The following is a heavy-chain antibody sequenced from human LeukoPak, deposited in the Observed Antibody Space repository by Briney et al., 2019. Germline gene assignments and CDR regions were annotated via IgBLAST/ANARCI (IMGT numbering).Heavy chain of an antibody. CDR1: GYTFTSYG. D-gene: IGHD2-15*01. Sequence: GASVKVSCKASGYTFTSYGISWVRQAPGQGLEWMGWINPNSGGTNYAQKFQGWVTMTRDTSISTAYMELSRLRSDDTAVYYCARGYCSGGSCYDRDPGDRMCYFDYWGQGTLVTVSS. V-gene: IGHV1-2*04. CDR3: ARGYCSGGSCYDRDPGDRMCYFDY. CDR2: INPNSGGT. J-gene: IGHJ4*02.